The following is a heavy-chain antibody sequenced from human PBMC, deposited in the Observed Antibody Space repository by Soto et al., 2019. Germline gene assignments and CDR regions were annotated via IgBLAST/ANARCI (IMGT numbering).Heavy chain of an antibody. J-gene: IGHJ1*01. CDR2: ISSSSSTI. Sequence: EVQLVESGGGLVQPGGSLRLSCAASGFTFSSYSMNWVRQAPGKGLEWVSYISSSSSTIYYADSVKGRFTISRDNAKNSLYLQMKSRRGEDTAVYYCAGRGTYSSGGYLEYFQHWGQGTLVTVSS. CDR3: AGRGTYSSGGYLEYFQH. CDR1: GFTFSSYS. V-gene: IGHV3-48*01. D-gene: IGHD6-19*01.